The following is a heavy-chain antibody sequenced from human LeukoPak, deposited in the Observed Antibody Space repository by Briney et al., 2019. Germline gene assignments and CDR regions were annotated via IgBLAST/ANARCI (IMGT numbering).Heavy chain of an antibody. CDR2: NSYSGNT. CDR3: ARAGSGWSFDH. V-gene: IGHV4-59*01. J-gene: IGHJ4*02. D-gene: IGHD6-19*01. CDR1: GGSISTYY. Sequence: KPSETQSLTCTVSGGSISTYYWTWLRQPPGKGLEWIGYNSYSGNTNYNPSLRSRVSISVDMSKSQFSLKLTSVTAADTAVYYCARAGSGWSFDHWGQGTLVTVSS.